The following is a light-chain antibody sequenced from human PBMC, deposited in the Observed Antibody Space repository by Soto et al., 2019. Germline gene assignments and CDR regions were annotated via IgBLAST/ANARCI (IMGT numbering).Light chain of an antibody. V-gene: IGLV1-44*01. CDR3: TAWDDSLNGPV. CDR1: SSNIGSNT. CDR2: SND. J-gene: IGLJ2*01. Sequence: QSVLTQPPSASGTPGQRVTISCSGSSSNIGSNTVNWFQQLPGTAPKLLIYSNDQRPSGVPDRFSGSKSGTSSSLAISGLQSEDEADYYCTAWDDSLNGPVLGGGTKVTVL.